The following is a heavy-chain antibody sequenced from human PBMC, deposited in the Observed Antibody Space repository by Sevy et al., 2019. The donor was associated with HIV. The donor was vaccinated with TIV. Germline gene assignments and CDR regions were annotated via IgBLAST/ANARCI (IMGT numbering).Heavy chain of an antibody. CDR1: GFTFSSYA. D-gene: IGHD6-19*01. J-gene: IGHJ5*02. CDR3: AKEVAGTVNWFDP. V-gene: IGHV3-23*01. Sequence: GESLKISCAASGFTFSSYAMSWVRQAPGKGLEWVSAISGSGGSTYDADSVKGRFTISRDNSKNTLYLQMNSLRAEDTAVYYCAKEVAGTVNWFDPWGQGTLVTVSS. CDR2: ISGSGGST.